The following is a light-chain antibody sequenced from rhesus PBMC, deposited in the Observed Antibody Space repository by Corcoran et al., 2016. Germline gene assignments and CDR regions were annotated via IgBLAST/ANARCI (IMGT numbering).Light chain of an antibody. J-gene: IGKJ4*01. CDR3: QQYNDSPVT. V-gene: IGKV1-66*01. CDR1: QGINHY. CDR2: SAS. Sequence: DIQMTQSPSSLSASVGDRVTITCRASQGINHYLSWYQQKPGKAPKPLINSASSLETGVPSRFSGSGSGTDYTLTISSLQPEDIATYYCQQYNDSPVTFGGWTKVEIK.